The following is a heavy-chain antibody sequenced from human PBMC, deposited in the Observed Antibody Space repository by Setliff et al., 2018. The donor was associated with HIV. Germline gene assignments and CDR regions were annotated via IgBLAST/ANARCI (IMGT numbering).Heavy chain of an antibody. D-gene: IGHD6-13*01. CDR3: ARGQGSSWYGPDYYYYMDV. CDR2: TYYRSKWYN. V-gene: IGHV6-1*01. J-gene: IGHJ6*03. Sequence: SQTLSLTCAISGDSVSSNSAAWNWIRQPPSRGLEWLGRTYYRSKWYNDYAVSVKSRITINPDTSKNQFSLQLNSVTAEDTAVYYCARGQGSSWYGPDYYYYMDVWGKGTTVTVSS. CDR1: GDSVSSNSAA.